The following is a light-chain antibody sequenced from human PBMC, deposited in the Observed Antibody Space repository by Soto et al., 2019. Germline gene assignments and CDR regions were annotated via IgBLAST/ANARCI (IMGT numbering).Light chain of an antibody. V-gene: IGKV1-39*01. J-gene: IGKJ4*01. Sequence: DIQMTQSPSSLSASVGDRVTITCRASQSISSYLHWYQQKPGKAPKLLIYAASNLQTGVPSRFSASGSGTDFTLTLNSLQPEDFATYYCQQADSFPLSFGGGTKVEI. CDR3: QQADSFPLS. CDR2: AAS. CDR1: QSISSY.